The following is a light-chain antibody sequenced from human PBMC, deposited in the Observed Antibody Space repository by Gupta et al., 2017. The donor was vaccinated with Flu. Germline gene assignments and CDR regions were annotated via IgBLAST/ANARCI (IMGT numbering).Light chain of an antibody. Sequence: QSALTQPASVSGSPGQSITISCTGTRSDVGTYNLVSWYQQDPGKAPKLIVSEVSKRASGVSNRFSGSKSGNTASLTISGLQAEDEADYYCCSYTTSSTYVFGTGTKVTVL. CDR3: CSYTTSSTYV. J-gene: IGLJ1*01. V-gene: IGLV2-23*02. CDR1: RSDVGTYNL. CDR2: EVS.